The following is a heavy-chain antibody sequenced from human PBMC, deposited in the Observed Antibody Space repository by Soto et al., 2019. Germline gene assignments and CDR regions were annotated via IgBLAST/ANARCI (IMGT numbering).Heavy chain of an antibody. J-gene: IGHJ6*03. CDR2: MNPNSGNT. CDR1: GYTFTSYD. Sequence: ASVKVSCKASGYTFTSYDINWVRQATGQGLEWMGWMNPNSGNTGYAQKFQGRVTMTRNTSISTAYMELSSLRSEDTAVYYCARRAGSSGWNYYYYMDVWGKGTTVTVSS. CDR3: ARRAGSSGWNYYYYMDV. D-gene: IGHD6-6*01. V-gene: IGHV1-8*01.